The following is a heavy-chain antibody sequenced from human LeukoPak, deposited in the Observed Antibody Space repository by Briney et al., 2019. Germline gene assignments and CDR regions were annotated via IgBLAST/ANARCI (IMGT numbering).Heavy chain of an antibody. CDR2: IYYSGST. CDR3: ARHKYSSGWPPEGAFDI. J-gene: IGHJ3*02. V-gene: IGHV4-30-4*07. Sequence: PSETLSLTCAVSGGSISSGGYSWSWIRQPPGKGLEWIGYIYYSGSTYYNPPLKSRVTISVDTSKNQFSLKLSSVTAADTAVYYCARHKYSSGWPPEGAFDIWGQGTMVTVSS. D-gene: IGHD6-19*01. CDR1: GGSISSGGYS.